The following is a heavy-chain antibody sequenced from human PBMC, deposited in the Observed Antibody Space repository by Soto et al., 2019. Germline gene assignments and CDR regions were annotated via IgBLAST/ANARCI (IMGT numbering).Heavy chain of an antibody. V-gene: IGHV4-34*01. D-gene: IGHD2-2*01. Sequence: PSETLSLTXAVYGGSFSGYYWSWIRQPPGKGLEWIGEINHSGSTNYNPSLKSRVTISVDTSKNQFSLKLSSVTAADTAVYYCARGGYQLLSGYYYGMDVWGQGTTVTVSS. CDR2: INHSGST. CDR1: GGSFSGYY. CDR3: ARGGYQLLSGYYYGMDV. J-gene: IGHJ6*02.